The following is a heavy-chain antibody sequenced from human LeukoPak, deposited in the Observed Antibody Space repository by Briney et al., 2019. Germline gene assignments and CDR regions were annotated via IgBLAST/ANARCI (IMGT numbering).Heavy chain of an antibody. CDR2: TYSGGTT. CDR1: GFTVSTNY. Sequence: GGSLRLSCVASGFTVSTNYMSWVPQAPGGGLERVSLTYSGGTTYYADSVKGRFTISRDNFKNTLYLQMNSLRAEDTAVYYCSTDRDSNAWMGYWGQGTLVTVSS. V-gene: IGHV3-53*01. D-gene: IGHD3-16*01. CDR3: STDRDSNAWMGY. J-gene: IGHJ4*02.